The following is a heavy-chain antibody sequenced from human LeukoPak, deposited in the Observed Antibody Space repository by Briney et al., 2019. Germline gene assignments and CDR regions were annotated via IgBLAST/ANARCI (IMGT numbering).Heavy chain of an antibody. CDR1: VYTFTIYD. CDR2: MNPKSGNT. V-gene: IGHV1-8*01. Sequence: ASVTLSFTSSVYTFTIYDNNWLRHAQGQGLEWMGWMNPKSGNTGYAQKFQGRVTMTRNTSISTAYMELSSVISEDTAVYYCARTSILYYYYRDVWGKGSTVTVSS. J-gene: IGHJ6*03. D-gene: IGHD2-2*02. CDR3: ARTSILYYYYRDV.